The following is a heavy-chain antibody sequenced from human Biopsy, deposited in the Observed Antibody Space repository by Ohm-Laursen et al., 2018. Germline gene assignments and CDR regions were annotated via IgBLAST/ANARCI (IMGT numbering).Heavy chain of an antibody. CDR2: IRDKANSYTT. V-gene: IGHV3-72*01. CDR1: GFTFSSHA. D-gene: IGHD2-15*01. J-gene: IGHJ5*01. Sequence: LSLTCAASGFTFSSHAMSWVRQAPGKGLEWVGRIRDKANSYTTDYAASVKGRFTISRDDSKNSLYLQMNSLKTEDTALYYCARAGRYCSGGGCYSWFDSWGQGTLVTVSS. CDR3: ARAGRYCSGGGCYSWFDS.